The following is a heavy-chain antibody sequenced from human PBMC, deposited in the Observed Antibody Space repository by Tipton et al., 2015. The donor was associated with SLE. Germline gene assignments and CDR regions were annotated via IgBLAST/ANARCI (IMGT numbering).Heavy chain of an antibody. Sequence: SLRLSCAASGFTFSSYAMHWVRQAPGKGLEYVSAISSNGGSTYYANSVKGRFTISRDNSKNTLYLQMGSLRAEDMAVYYCARVGKGVGATSDYWGQGTLVTVSS. CDR3: ARVGKGVGATSDY. D-gene: IGHD1-26*01. CDR1: GFTFSSYA. V-gene: IGHV3-64*01. J-gene: IGHJ4*02. CDR2: ISSNGGST.